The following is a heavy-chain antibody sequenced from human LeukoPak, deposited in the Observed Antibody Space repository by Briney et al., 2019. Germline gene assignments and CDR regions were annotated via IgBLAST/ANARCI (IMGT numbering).Heavy chain of an antibody. CDR1: GGTFSSYG. J-gene: IGHJ4*02. CDR3: ARERIVAKFLSY. CDR2: IIPILGIA. D-gene: IGHD5-12*01. Sequence: GVSVKVSCKASGGTFSSYGISWVRQAPGQGLEWMGRIIPILGIANYAQKFQGRVTITADKSTSAAYMELSNLRSEDTAVYYCARERIVAKFLSYWGQGTLITVSS. V-gene: IGHV1-69*04.